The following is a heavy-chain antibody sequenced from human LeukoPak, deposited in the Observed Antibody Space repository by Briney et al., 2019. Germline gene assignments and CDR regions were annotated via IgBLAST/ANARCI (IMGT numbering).Heavy chain of an antibody. CDR1: GFTFSSYS. V-gene: IGHV3-21*04. J-gene: IGHJ2*01. D-gene: IGHD6-19*01. CDR3: AKGAVAGTVWYFDL. CDR2: ISSSSSYI. Sequence: GGSLRLSCAASGFTFSSYSMNWVRQAPGKGLEWVSSISSSSSYIYYADSVKGRFTISRDNSKNTLYLQMNSLRAEDTAVYYCAKGAVAGTVWYFDLWGRGTLVTVSS.